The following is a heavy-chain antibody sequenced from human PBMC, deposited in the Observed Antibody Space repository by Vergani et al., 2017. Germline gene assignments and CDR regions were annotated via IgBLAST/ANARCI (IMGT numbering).Heavy chain of an antibody. J-gene: IGHJ5*02. CDR2: IYYSGST. V-gene: IGHV4-30-4*08. CDR1: GGSISSGDYY. D-gene: IGHD2-2*01. Sequence: QVQLQESGPGLVKPSQTLSLTCTVSGGSISSGDYYWSWIRQPPGKGLEWIGYIYYSGSTYYNPSLTSRVTISVDTSKNQFSLKLSSVTAADTAVYYCARVFVVVPAAMGARWFDPWGQGTLVTVSS. CDR3: ARVFVVVPAAMGARWFDP.